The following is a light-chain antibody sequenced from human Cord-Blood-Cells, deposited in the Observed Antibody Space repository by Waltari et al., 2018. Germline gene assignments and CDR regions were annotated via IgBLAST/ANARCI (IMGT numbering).Light chain of an antibody. CDR1: SSDVGSYNL. CDR3: CSYAGSSTYV. CDR2: EVS. J-gene: IGLJ1*01. V-gene: IGLV2-23*02. Sequence: QSALTQPASVSGSPGQSITISCTGTSSDVGSYNLVSWYQQHPGKAPKLMIYEVSKRPSGVESRFSGSKSGNTASLTSAGLQAEDEADYYCCSYAGSSTYVFGTGTKVTVL.